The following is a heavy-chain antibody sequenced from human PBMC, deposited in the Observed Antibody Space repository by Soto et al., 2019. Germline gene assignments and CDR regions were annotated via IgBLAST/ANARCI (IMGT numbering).Heavy chain of an antibody. D-gene: IGHD3-3*01. CDR3: VGGADLEGRYNWFDP. CDR2: INPSRATT. Sequence: QVQLVQSGAEVKKPGASMKVSCKSFGDTFSSQYIHWVRQAPGQGLEWVGLINPSRATTTISQKFQGRVTLTSDTSTRTVYMELSSLRSDDTAIYFCVGGADLEGRYNWFDPWGQGILVTVSS. J-gene: IGHJ5*02. V-gene: IGHV1-46*01. CDR1: GDTFSSQY.